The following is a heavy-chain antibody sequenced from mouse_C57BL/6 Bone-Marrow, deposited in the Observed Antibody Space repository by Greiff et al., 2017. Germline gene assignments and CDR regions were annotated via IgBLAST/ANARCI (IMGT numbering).Heavy chain of an antibody. CDR2: IDPNSGGT. V-gene: IGHV1-72*01. Sequence: QVQLKQPGAELVKPGASVKLSCKASGYTFTSYWMHWVKQRPGRGLEWIGRIDPNSGGTKYNEKFKSKATLTVDKRYSSAYMLHSSLTSEDSAVYSCERSEIYYCDSSHYIDYWGQGTTLTVSS. CDR3: ERSEIYYCDSSHYIDY. D-gene: IGHD1-1*01. J-gene: IGHJ2*01. CDR1: GYTFTSYW.